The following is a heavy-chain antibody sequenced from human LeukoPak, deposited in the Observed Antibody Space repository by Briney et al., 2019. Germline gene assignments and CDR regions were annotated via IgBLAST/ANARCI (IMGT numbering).Heavy chain of an antibody. CDR1: GGSISSSSYY. CDR2: IHYSGST. CDR3: AREDYYDRSGYPGY. Sequence: SETLSLTCTVSGGSISSSSYYWGWIRQPPGKGLEWIGRIHYSGSTYYNPSLKSRVTISIDTSKNQFSLKMNSVTAADTAVYYCAREDYYDRSGYPGYWGQGTLVTVSS. J-gene: IGHJ4*02. V-gene: IGHV4-39*07. D-gene: IGHD3-22*01.